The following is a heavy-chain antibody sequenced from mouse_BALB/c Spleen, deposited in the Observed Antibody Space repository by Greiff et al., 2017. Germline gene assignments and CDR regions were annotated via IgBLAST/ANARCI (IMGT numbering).Heavy chain of an antibody. V-gene: IGHV5-17*02. D-gene: IGHD2-4*01. J-gene: IGHJ4*01. CDR1: GFTFSSFG. Sequence: EVKLVESGGGLVQPGGSRKLSCAASGFTFSSFGMHWVRQAPEKGLEWVAYISSGSSTIYYADTVKGRFTISRDNPKNTLFLQMTSLRSEDTAMYYCARKGGYYDYGGAMDYWGQGTSVTVSS. CDR2: ISSGSSTI. CDR3: ARKGGYYDYGGAMDY.